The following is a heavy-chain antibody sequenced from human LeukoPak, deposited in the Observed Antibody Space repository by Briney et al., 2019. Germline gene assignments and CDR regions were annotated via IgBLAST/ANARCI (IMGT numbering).Heavy chain of an antibody. CDR1: GGTFSSYA. J-gene: IGHJ6*03. V-gene: IGHV1-69*05. CDR2: IIPIFGTA. CDR3: AREPYSGYDPYYYYYMDV. D-gene: IGHD5-12*01. Sequence: GATVRVSCEASGGTFSSYAISWVRQAPGQGLEWMGRIIPIFGTANYAQKFQGRVTITTDEPTSTAYMELSSLRSEDTAVYYCAREPYSGYDPYYYYYMDVWGKGTTVTVSS.